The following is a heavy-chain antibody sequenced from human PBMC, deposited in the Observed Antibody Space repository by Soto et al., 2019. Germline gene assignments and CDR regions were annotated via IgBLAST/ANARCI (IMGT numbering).Heavy chain of an antibody. D-gene: IGHD3-10*01. V-gene: IGHV4-34*01. CDR2: INHSGST. J-gene: IGHJ6*02. CDR3: ARERYDGSGSYYYYYYGMDV. Sequence: PSETLSLTCAVYGGSFSGYYWSWVRQPPGKGLEWIGEINHSGSTNYNPSLKSRVTKAVDTSKNQFSLKLSSVTAADTAVYYCARERYDGSGSYYYYYYGMDVWGQGTTVTVSS. CDR1: GGSFSGYY.